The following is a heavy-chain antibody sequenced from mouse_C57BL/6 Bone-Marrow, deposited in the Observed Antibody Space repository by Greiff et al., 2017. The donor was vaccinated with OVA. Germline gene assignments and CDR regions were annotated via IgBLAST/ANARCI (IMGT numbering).Heavy chain of an antibody. J-gene: IGHJ4*01. Sequence: VQLQQSGPGLVQPSHSLSLPCTVSGFSLTSYGVHWVRQSPGKGLEWLGVIWSGGSQDYNAAFISRLSISKDNSKSQVVFKMNSLQADDKAIYYYLLRAMDYWGQGTSVTVSS. V-gene: IGHV2-2*01. CDR1: GFSLTSYG. CDR2: IWSGGSQ. D-gene: IGHD2-10*01. CDR3: LLRAMDY.